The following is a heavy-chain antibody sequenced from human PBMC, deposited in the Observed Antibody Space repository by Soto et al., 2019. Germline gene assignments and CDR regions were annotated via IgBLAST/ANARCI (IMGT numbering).Heavy chain of an antibody. Sequence: EVQLVESGGGLVQPGGSLRLSCAASGVTFSSYSMNWVRQAPGKGLEWVSYISSSSSTIYYADSVKGRFTISRDNAKNSLYLQMNSRRAEDTAVYYWAREGSSGWNGLNWFDPWGQGTLVTVSS. V-gene: IGHV3-48*01. CDR2: ISSSSSTI. J-gene: IGHJ5*02. CDR3: AREGSSGWNGLNWFDP. CDR1: GVTFSSYS. D-gene: IGHD6-19*01.